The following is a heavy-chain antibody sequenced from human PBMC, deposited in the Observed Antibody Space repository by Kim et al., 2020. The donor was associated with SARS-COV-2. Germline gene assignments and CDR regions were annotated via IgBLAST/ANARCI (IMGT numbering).Heavy chain of an antibody. V-gene: IGHV3-21*01. J-gene: IGHJ4*02. D-gene: IGHD3-9*01. CDR2: ISSSSSYI. CDR3: ARGQEADVLRYFDWLLGYVDY. CDR1: GFTFSSYS. Sequence: GGSLRLSCAASGFTFSSYSMNWVRQAPGKGLEWVSSISSSSSYIYYADSVKGRFTISRDNAKNSLYLQMNSLRAEDTAVYYCARGQEADVLRYFDWLLGYVDYWGQGTLVTVSS.